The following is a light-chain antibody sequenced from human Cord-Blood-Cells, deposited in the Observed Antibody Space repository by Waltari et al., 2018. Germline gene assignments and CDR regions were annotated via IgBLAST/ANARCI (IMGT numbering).Light chain of an antibody. CDR2: EVS. V-gene: IGLV2-14*01. Sequence: QSALTQPAPVSGPPVQAITISRTGPSSDVGGYIYAPWYQQHPGKAPKLMIYEVSNRPSGVSNRFSGSKSGNTASLTISGLQAEDEADYYCSSYTSSSNWVFGGGTKLTVL. CDR3: SSYTSSSNWV. CDR1: SSDVGGYIY. J-gene: IGLJ3*02.